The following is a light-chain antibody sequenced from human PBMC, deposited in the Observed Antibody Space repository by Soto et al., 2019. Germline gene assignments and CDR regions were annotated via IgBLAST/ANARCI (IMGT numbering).Light chain of an antibody. CDR1: GSGSYTL. V-gene: IGLV2-23*01. Sequence: QSVLTQPASVSGSPGQSITISCTGTGSGSYTLVSWYQQHPGKAPKLMIYEGGKRPSGVSNRFSGSKSGNAASLTISGLQAGEGAVYYCCSYAGISIFYVLGGGTKVTAL. J-gene: IGLJ1*01. CDR3: CSYAGISIFYV. CDR2: EGG.